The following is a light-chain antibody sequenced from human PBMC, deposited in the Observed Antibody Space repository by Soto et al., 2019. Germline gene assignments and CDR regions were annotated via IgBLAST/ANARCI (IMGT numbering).Light chain of an antibody. Sequence: QSVLTQPASVSGSPGRSVTISCTGTSSDVGDFNYVSWYQHLPGRAPKLIIYDVTNRPSGISYRFSASKSGRTASLTISGRQDEDEADYYCSSYSSSTTHVVFGGGTKLTVL. J-gene: IGLJ2*01. V-gene: IGLV2-14*03. CDR1: SSDVGDFNY. CDR3: SSYSSSTTHVV. CDR2: DVT.